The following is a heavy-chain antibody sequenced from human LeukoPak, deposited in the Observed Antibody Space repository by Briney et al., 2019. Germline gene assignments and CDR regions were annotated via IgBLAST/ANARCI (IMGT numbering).Heavy chain of an antibody. CDR2: IRYDGSNK. CDR3: AKNGDRGAYCTGGTCYPYFYYYMDV. V-gene: IGHV3-30*02. CDR1: GFTFSSYG. Sequence: GGSLRLSCAASGFTFSSYGMHWVRQAPGKGLEWVAFIRYDGSNKYYADSVKGRFTISRDNSKNTLYLQMNSLRADDTAIYYCAKNGDRGAYCTGGTCYPYFYYYMDVWGKGTTVTI. D-gene: IGHD2-15*01. J-gene: IGHJ6*03.